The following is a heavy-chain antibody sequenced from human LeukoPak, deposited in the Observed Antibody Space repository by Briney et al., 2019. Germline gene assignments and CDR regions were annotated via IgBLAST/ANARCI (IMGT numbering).Heavy chain of an antibody. Sequence: GSLRLSCAASGFTFSSYSMNWVRQAPGKGLEWVSSISSSSSYIYYADSVKGRFTISRDNAKNSLYLQMNSLRAEDTAVYYCARVALFTMIDVGGQGTLVTVSS. CDR3: ARVALFTMIDV. CDR1: GFTFSSYS. CDR2: ISSSSSYI. V-gene: IGHV3-21*01. D-gene: IGHD3-22*01. J-gene: IGHJ4*02.